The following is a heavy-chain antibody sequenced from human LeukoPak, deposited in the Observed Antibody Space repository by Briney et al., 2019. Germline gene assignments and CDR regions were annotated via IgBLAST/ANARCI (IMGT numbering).Heavy chain of an antibody. CDR2: IYYSGST. J-gene: IGHJ4*02. CDR3: ARAPDSGSYPYFDY. D-gene: IGHD1-26*01. V-gene: IGHV4-59*01. CDR1: GGSIGSYY. Sequence: PSETLSLTCTVSGGSIGSYYWSWIRRPPGKGLEWIGYIYYSGSTNYNPSLKSRVTISVDTSKNQFSLKLSSVTAADTAVYYCARAPDSGSYPYFDYWGQGTLVTVSS.